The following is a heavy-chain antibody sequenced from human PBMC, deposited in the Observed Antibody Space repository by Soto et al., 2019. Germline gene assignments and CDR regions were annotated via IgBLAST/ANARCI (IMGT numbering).Heavy chain of an antibody. D-gene: IGHD2-15*01. J-gene: IGHJ4*02. Sequence: PSETLSLTCTVSGGSISSGSYYWSWIRQHPGKGLEWIGYIYYSGSTYYNPSLKSRVTISVDTSKNQFSLKLSSVTAADTAVYFCAKDRSVFPRLLHDWGQGTLVTVS. CDR2: IYYSGST. V-gene: IGHV4-31*03. CDR1: GGSISSGSYY. CDR3: AKDRSVFPRLLHD.